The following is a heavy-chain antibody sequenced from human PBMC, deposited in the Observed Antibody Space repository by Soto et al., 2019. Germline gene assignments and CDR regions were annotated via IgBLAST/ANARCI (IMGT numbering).Heavy chain of an antibody. CDR2: ITVDGGGK. V-gene: IGHV3-74*03. D-gene: IGHD2-8*01. J-gene: IGHJ4*02. CDR3: VRGTNGLRGMDY. Sequence: GESLRLSFPCSGFTCSSYSIDWVRQAPGKGPGWVSRITVDGGGKPYADPVEGRLAVTRDNPKTTLYLQMSCLRAEDRAVYHCVRGTNGLRGMDYWGQGTLVTVSS. CDR1: GFTCSSYS.